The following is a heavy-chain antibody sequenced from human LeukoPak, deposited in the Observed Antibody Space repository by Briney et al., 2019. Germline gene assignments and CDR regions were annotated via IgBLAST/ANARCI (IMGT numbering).Heavy chain of an antibody. V-gene: IGHV4-39*01. CDR3: ARRPRFQDTVITGDAFDI. CDR2: IYYSGST. D-gene: IGHD4-17*01. CDR1: GGSLRSSSYY. Sequence: SETLSLTCTVSGGSLRSSSYYWGWIRQPPGKGLGWIGSIYYSGSTYYNASLQSRVTISVDTHKNQFAPKLTTVTAADTAVYCCARRPRFQDTVITGDAFDIWGEGTMVTVSS. J-gene: IGHJ3*02.